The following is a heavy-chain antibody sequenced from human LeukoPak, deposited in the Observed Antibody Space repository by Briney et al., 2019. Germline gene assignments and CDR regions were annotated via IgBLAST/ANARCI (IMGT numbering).Heavy chain of an antibody. J-gene: IGHJ5*02. V-gene: IGHV4-59*01. CDR1: GGSISSYY. CDR3: ARAGVGANNWFDP. D-gene: IGHD1-26*01. CDR2: IYYSGST. Sequence: PSETLSLTCTVSGGSISSYYWSWIRQPPGKGLEWIGYIYYSGSTNYNPSLKSRVTISVDTSKNQFSLKLSSVTAADTAVYYCARAGVGANNWFDPWGQGTLVTVSS.